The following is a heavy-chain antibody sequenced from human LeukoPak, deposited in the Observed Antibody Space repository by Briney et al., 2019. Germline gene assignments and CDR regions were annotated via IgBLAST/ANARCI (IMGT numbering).Heavy chain of an antibody. J-gene: IGHJ6*02. D-gene: IGHD5-24*01. CDR3: ARDYLVGMVTYYYYGMDV. CDR2: IYTSGST. V-gene: IGHV4-4*07. Sequence: SETLSLTCTVSGGSISSYYWSRIRQPAGKGLEWIGRIYTSGSTNYNPSLKSRVTMSVDTSKNQFSLKLSSVTAADTAVYYCARDYLVGMVTYYYYGMDVWGQGTTVTVSS. CDR1: GGSISSYY.